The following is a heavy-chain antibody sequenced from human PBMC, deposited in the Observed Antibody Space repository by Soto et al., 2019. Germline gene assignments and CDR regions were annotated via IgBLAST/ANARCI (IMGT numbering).Heavy chain of an antibody. CDR3: ARKADIHNWFDP. V-gene: IGHV5-51*01. Sequence: ISCKGSGYSLTSYGMGWVRQMPGKGLELMGIIYPGDSDTRYSPSFQGQVTISADKYTSTAYLQGRRLKASDTARYYCARKADIHNWFDPWRQGTLVTVSS. CDR1: GYSLTSYG. CDR2: IYPGDSDT. J-gene: IGHJ5*02.